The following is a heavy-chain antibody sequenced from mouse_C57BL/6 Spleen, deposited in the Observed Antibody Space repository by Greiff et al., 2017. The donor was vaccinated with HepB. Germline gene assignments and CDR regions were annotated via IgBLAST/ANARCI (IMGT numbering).Heavy chain of an antibody. Sequence: EVMLVESGPELVKPGASVKISCKASGYSFTGYYMNWVKQSPEKSLEWIGEINPSTGGTTYNQKFKAKATLTVDKSSSTAYMQLKSLTSEDSAVYYCARGRTMVTSFDYWGQGTTLTVSS. CDR2: INPSTGGT. J-gene: IGHJ2*01. CDR1: GYSFTGYY. CDR3: ARGRTMVTSFDY. V-gene: IGHV1-42*01. D-gene: IGHD2-2*01.